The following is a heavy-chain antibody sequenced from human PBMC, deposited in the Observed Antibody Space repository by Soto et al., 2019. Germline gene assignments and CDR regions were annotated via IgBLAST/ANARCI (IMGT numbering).Heavy chain of an antibody. Sequence: LRVPWVAAGFTSDDYTMHWVRQTPGKGLEWVSLISWNGGSTYYADSVKGRFTISRDNSKNSLYLQMNSLRTEDTALYYCAKDKYNWNPEYYGMDVWGQGTTVTVSS. D-gene: IGHD1-1*01. V-gene: IGHV3-43*01. J-gene: IGHJ6*02. CDR1: GFTSDDYT. CDR3: AKDKYNWNPEYYGMDV. CDR2: ISWNGGST.